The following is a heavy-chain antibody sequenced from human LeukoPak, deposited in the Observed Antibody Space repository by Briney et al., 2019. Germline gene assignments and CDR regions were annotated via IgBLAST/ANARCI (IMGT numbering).Heavy chain of an antibody. CDR1: GGSISSSSYY. V-gene: IGHV4-39*01. Sequence: SSETLSLTCTVSGGSISSSSYYWGWIRQPPGKGLEWIGRIYYSGSTYYNPSLKSRVTISVDTSKNQSSLKLSSVTAADTAVYYCASANGATIFGVVIAVGGYFDYWGQGTLVTVSS. J-gene: IGHJ4*02. CDR2: IYYSGST. D-gene: IGHD3-3*01. CDR3: ASANGATIFGVVIAVGGYFDY.